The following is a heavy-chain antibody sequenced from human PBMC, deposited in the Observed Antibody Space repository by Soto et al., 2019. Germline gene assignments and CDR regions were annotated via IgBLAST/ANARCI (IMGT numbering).Heavy chain of an antibody. CDR1: GFTVSSNY. Sequence: EVQLVESGGGLVQPGGSLRLSCAASGFTVSSNYMSWVRQAPGKGLEWVSVIYSGGSTYYADSVKGRFTISRHNSKNTLYLQRNGLGAEDTAGYYWAGGVGGWLAENGLDPWGQGTRVTVSS. CDR3: AGGVGGWLAENGLDP. V-gene: IGHV3-53*04. D-gene: IGHD3-9*01. CDR2: IYSGGST. J-gene: IGHJ5*02.